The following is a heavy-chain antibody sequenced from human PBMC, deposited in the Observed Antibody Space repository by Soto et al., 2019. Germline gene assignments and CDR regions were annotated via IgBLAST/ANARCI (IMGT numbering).Heavy chain of an antibody. V-gene: IGHV3-74*01. CDR1: GFTFRNYW. D-gene: IGHD4-17*01. CDR2: INGDGSST. J-gene: IGHJ3*02. CDR3: AKDMGYGDYVGAFDI. Sequence: GGSLRLSCVASGFTFRNYWIHWVRQAPGKGLVWVSRINGDGSSTNYADSVKGQFTISRDNAKNSLYLQMNSLRAEDTALYYCAKDMGYGDYVGAFDIWGQGTMVTVSS.